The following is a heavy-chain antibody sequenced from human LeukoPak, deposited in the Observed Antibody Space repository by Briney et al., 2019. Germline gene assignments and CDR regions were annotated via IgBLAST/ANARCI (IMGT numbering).Heavy chain of an antibody. Sequence: SETLSLTCTVSGGSISSSSYYWGWIRQPPGKGLEWIGSICYSGSTYYNPSLKSRVTISVDTSKNQFSLKLSSVTAADTAVYYCARTRGSHIDYWGQGTLVTVSS. CDR1: GGSISSSSYY. J-gene: IGHJ4*02. V-gene: IGHV4-39*01. CDR2: ICYSGST. D-gene: IGHD3-16*01. CDR3: ARTRGSHIDY.